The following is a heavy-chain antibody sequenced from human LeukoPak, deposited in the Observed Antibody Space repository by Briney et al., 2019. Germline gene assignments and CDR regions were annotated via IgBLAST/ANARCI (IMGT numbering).Heavy chain of an antibody. J-gene: IGHJ6*02. Sequence: PSETLSLTCTVSGGSIFSYYWSWIRQPPGKGLEWMGYVYYSGSTNYNPSLKSRVTISVDTSKNQFSLKLTSVTAADTAVYYCARGGSYYGSGSLSYGLDVWGQGTTVTVSS. CDR3: ARGGSYYGSGSLSYGLDV. D-gene: IGHD3-10*01. CDR1: GGSIFSYY. V-gene: IGHV4-59*01. CDR2: VYYSGST.